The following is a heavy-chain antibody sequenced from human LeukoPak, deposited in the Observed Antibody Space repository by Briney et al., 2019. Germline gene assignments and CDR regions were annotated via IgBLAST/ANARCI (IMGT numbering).Heavy chain of an antibody. V-gene: IGHV4-59*01. CDR1: GGSISSYY. D-gene: IGHD5-24*01. CDR3: ASSSERWLHFWRLGAFDI. Sequence: SETLSLTCTVSGGSISSYYWSWIRQPPGKGLEWIGYIYYSGSTNYNPSLKSRVTISVDTSKNQFSLKLSSVAAADTAVYYCASSSERWLHFWRLGAFDIWGQGTMVTVSS. CDR2: IYYSGST. J-gene: IGHJ3*02.